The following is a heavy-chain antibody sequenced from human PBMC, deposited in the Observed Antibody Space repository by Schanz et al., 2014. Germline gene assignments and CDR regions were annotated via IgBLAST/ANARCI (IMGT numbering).Heavy chain of an antibody. V-gene: IGHV7-4-1*02. D-gene: IGHD2-15*01. CDR2: INTNNGDP. CDR1: GYTFTSFA. Sequence: QVQLVQSGAELKNPGASVKVSCKASGYTFTSFAMNWVRQAPGQGLEWMGWINTNNGDPTYAQGFTGRFVFSLDTSVSTAYLQISSLKAEDAAVYYCARGGVVVVAAALNWFDPWGQGTLVTVSS. CDR3: ARGGVVVVAAALNWFDP. J-gene: IGHJ5*02.